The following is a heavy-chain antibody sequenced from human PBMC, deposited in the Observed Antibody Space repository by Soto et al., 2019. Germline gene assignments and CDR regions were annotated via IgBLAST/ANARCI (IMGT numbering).Heavy chain of an antibody. V-gene: IGHV3-33*01. CDR1: GFTFSSYG. J-gene: IGHJ4*02. Sequence: PGGSLRLSCAASGFTFSSYGMHWVRQTPGKGLEWVAIIWYDGSNKYYADSVEGRFTISRDNSKNTLYLEMNSLRVEDTAVYYCARDHGTTASGVVIKGTDYWGLGTLVTVSS. CDR2: IWYDGSNK. D-gene: IGHD3-3*01. CDR3: ARDHGTTASGVVIKGTDY.